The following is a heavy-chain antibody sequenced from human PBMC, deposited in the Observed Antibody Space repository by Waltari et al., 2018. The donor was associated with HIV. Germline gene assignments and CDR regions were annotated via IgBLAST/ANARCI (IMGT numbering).Heavy chain of an antibody. V-gene: IGHV3-74*01. D-gene: IGHD3-9*01. J-gene: IGHJ4*02. CDR2: INSDGSTR. CDR1: GFSARNPR. Sequence: VQLVESGGGSVKTGGSLRLSCAGSGFSARNPRMDWVRRGPGKGLVWVARINSDGSTRNYADAVKGRFVISRDNSRNTVYLQLNSVKVEDTAVYFCARASHYIEFSTFDGDYYFDLWGRGTRVAVSS. CDR3: ARASHYIEFSTFDGDYYFDL.